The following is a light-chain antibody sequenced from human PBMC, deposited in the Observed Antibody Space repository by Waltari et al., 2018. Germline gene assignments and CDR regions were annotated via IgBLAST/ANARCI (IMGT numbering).Light chain of an antibody. Sequence: SYELTPPPSVSVSPGQTASIPSSGDELVDNCVCWYQQKPGHSPEVVIYQDSLRPSGIPERFAGSNSGNTATLTISGTQPVDDADYYCQAWDSGVVFGGGTKLTVL. CDR1: ELVDNC. CDR2: QDS. J-gene: IGLJ3*02. V-gene: IGLV3-1*01. CDR3: QAWDSGVV.